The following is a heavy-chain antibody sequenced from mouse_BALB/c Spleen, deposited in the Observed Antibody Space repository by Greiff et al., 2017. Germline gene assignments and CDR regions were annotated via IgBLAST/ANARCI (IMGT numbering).Heavy chain of an antibody. D-gene: IGHD1-1*01. J-gene: IGHJ4*01. CDR3: ARPITTVVADAMDY. V-gene: IGHV2-9*02. Sequence: VHLVESGPGLVAPSQSLSITCTVSGFSLTSYGVHWVRQPPGKGLEWLGVIWAGGSTNYNSALMSRLSISKDNSKSQVFLKMNSLQTDDTAMYYCARPITTVVADAMDYWGQGTSVTVSS. CDR1: GFSLTSYG. CDR2: IWAGGST.